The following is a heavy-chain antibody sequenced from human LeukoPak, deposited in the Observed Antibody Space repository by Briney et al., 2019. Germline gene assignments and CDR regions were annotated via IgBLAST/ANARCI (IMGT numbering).Heavy chain of an antibody. J-gene: IGHJ4*02. V-gene: IGHV3-23*01. CDR2: ISGSGGST. CDR1: GFTFSSYA. D-gene: IGHD2-15*01. Sequence: QTGGSLRLSCAASGFTFSSYAMSWVRQAPGKGLEWVSAISGSGGSTYYADSVKGRFTISRDNAKNSLYLQMNSLRAEDTAVYYCARVGGYCSGGSCVGYFDYWGQGTLVTVSS. CDR3: ARVGGYCSGGSCVGYFDY.